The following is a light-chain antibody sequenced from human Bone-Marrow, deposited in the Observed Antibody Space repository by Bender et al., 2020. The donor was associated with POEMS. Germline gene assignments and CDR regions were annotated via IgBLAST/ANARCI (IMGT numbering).Light chain of an antibody. J-gene: IGLJ1*01. V-gene: IGLV2-23*02. CDR2: EVT. CDR1: STAVATYNL. Sequence: QSAVSQPASVSGSPGQSVTISCGGTSTAVATYNLVSWYQQHPGKPPRLLIYEVTKRPSGIPDRFSGSKSGTTASLTISGLQPEDEADYYCSSYVGSFTYVFGSGTRVNVL. CDR3: SSYVGSFTYV.